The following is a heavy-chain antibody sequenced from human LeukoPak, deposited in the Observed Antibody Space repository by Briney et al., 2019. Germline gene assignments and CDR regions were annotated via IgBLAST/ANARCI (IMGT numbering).Heavy chain of an antibody. CDR1: GGSISSSSYY. V-gene: IGHV4-39*01. CDR3: ARHTSAIFGVGLDLDY. CDR2: IYYSGST. D-gene: IGHD3-3*01. Sequence: PSETLSLTCTVSGGSISSSSYYWGWIRQPPGKGLEWIGSIYYSGSTYYNPSLKSRVTISVDTSKNQFSLKLSSVTAADTAVYYCARHTSAIFGVGLDLDYWGQGTLVTVSS. J-gene: IGHJ4*02.